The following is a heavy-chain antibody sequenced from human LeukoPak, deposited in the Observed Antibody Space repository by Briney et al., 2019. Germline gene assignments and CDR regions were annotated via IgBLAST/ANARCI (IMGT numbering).Heavy chain of an antibody. D-gene: IGHD2-2*02. CDR2: IKEDGSEK. J-gene: IGHJ4*02. V-gene: IGHV3-7*01. CDR1: GFTFSSYW. Sequence: GGSLRLSCAASGFTFSSYWMSWVRQAPGKGLEWVANIKEDGSEKYYVDSVKGRFTISRDNAKNSLYLQMNSLRAEDTAVYYCARDAFVVVPAAIPYYFDYWGQGTLVTVSS. CDR3: ARDAFVVVPAAIPYYFDY.